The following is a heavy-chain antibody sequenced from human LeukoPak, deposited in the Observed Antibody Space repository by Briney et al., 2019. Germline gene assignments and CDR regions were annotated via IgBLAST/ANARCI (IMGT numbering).Heavy chain of an antibody. CDR3: ARENSNSWYHDY. Sequence: SETLSHTCTVSGVSISSYYWSWIRQSPGKGLEWIGYIYNSGSTNYNPSLKSRVTISVDTSKNQFSLKLSSVTAADTAVYYCARENSNSWYHDYWGQGTLVTVSS. J-gene: IGHJ4*02. CDR1: GVSISSYY. V-gene: IGHV4-59*01. D-gene: IGHD6-13*01. CDR2: IYNSGST.